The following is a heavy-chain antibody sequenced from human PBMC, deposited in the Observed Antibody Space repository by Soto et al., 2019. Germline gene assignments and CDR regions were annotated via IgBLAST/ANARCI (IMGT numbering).Heavy chain of an antibody. V-gene: IGHV3-74*01. CDR2: IKTDGSST. CDR3: AKREGNTYGLFH. Sequence: EVQLVESGGGLVQPGGSLRLSCAASGFSFSSYWIHWVRQAPGKGLVWVSRIKTDGSSTDYADSVKGRFTTSRDNAKNTLYLQMNSLRAEDTAVYYCAKREGNTYGLFHWGQGTLGTVSS. D-gene: IGHD5-18*01. J-gene: IGHJ4*02. CDR1: GFSFSSYW.